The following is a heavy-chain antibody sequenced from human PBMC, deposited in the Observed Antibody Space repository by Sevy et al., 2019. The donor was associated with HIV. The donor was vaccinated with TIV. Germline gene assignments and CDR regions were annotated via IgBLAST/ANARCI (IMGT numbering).Heavy chain of an antibody. D-gene: IGHD2-15*01. CDR1: GFSVRSFS. CDR2: LLSNVRTE. V-gene: IGHV3-33*03. CDR3: ARDSARVIVPTAGLDS. Sequence: GGSLRLSCSASGFSVRSFSMHWVRQAPGKGLEWVAALLSNVRTEDYSDSVKGRFTISRDNSKNTLNLEMNSLRVEDTALYFCARDSARVIVPTAGLDSWGQGVLVTVSS. J-gene: IGHJ5*01.